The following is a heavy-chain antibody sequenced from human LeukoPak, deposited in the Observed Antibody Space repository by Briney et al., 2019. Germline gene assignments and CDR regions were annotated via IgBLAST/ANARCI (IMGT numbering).Heavy chain of an antibody. CDR3: ARERITTTAFDY. V-gene: IGHV3-23*01. CDR2: ISGSGGNT. CDR1: GFTFTNYP. J-gene: IGHJ4*02. D-gene: IGHD4-17*01. Sequence: GGSLRLSCAASGFTFTNYPMNWGRQAPGQGLEWVSDISGSGGNTHYADSVKGRFTISRDNSKNTLYLQMNSLRAEDTAIYYCARERITTTAFDYWGQGTLVTVSS.